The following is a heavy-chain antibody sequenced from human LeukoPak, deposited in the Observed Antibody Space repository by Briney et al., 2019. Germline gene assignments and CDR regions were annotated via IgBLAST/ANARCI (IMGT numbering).Heavy chain of an antibody. CDR2: IYWNDGN. D-gene: IGHD3-10*01. J-gene: IGHJ4*02. CDR1: GFSLSTSGMC. V-gene: IGHV2-70*01. CDR3: ARMVRGVTVFDY. Sequence: SGPTLVKPTQTLTLTCTFSGFSLSTSGMCVSWIRQPPGKGLERLALIYWNDGNYYSTSLTTRLTISKDTSKNQVVLTMTNMDPVDTATYYCARMVRGVTVFDYWGQGTLVTVSS.